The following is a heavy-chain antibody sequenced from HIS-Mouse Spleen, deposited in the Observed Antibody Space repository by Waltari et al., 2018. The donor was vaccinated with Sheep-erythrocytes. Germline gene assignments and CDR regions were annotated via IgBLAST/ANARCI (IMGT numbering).Heavy chain of an antibody. V-gene: IGHV3-30*18. CDR2: ISYDGSNK. D-gene: IGHD7-27*01. J-gene: IGHJ3*02. Sequence: AASGFTFSSYGMHWVRQAPGKGLEWVAVISYDGSNKYYADSVKGRFTISRDNSKNTLYLQMNSLRAEDTSLSSSAKDPSPWAAFDIWGQGTMVTVSS. CDR1: GFTFSSYG. CDR3: AKDPSPWAAFDI.